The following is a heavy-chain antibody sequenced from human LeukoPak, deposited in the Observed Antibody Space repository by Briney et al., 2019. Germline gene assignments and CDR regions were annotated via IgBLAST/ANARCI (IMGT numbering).Heavy chain of an antibody. CDR2: ISYSGGST. Sequence: PGGSLRLSCAASGFTFSSYAMSWVRQAPGKGLEWVSVISYSGGSTNYADSVKGRFTISRDNSKNTLYLQMYSLRAEDTAVYYCAKGHRSSGGCYYDYWGQGTLVTVSS. CDR1: GFTFSSYA. CDR3: AKGHRSSGGCYYDY. V-gene: IGHV3-23*01. D-gene: IGHD2-15*01. J-gene: IGHJ4*02.